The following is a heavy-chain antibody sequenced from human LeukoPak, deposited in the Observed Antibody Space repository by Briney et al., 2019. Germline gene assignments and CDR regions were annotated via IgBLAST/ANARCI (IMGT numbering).Heavy chain of an antibody. J-gene: IGHJ5*02. CDR1: GDRVSSNSAA. V-gene: IGHV6-1*01. CDR3: ARHSPRPRYNWNYDRVINWFDP. CDR2: TYYNSKWYY. D-gene: IGHD1-7*01. Sequence: QTLSLTCAISGDRVSSNSAAWNWIRQSPSRGLEWLERTYYNSKWYYDYAVSVKSRITISPDTSKNQFSLKLSSVTAADTAVYYCARHSPRPRYNWNYDRVINWFDPWGQGTLVTVSS.